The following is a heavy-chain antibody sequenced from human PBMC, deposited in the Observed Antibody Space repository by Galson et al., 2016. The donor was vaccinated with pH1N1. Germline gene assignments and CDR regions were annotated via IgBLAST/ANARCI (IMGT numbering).Heavy chain of an antibody. D-gene: IGHD3-9*01. V-gene: IGHV7-4-1*02. J-gene: IGHJ3*02. CDR2: INTKTGNP. CDR3: ARETPSPSPTVLRYFDWSRGLSAFDM. Sequence: SVKVSCKASGFTFGNHGINWVRQAPGQGLEWMGWINTKTGNPTYAQGFTGRFVFSLDTSVNTAYLQINSLKADDTAVYYCARETPSPSPTVLRYFDWSRGLSAFDMWGRGTLVTVS. CDR1: GFTFGNHG.